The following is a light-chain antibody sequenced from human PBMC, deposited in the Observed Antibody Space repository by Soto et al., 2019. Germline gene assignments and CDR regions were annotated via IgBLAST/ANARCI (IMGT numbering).Light chain of an antibody. CDR1: LSLLHSNGYNY. CDR3: MQAQQTPDT. V-gene: IGKV2-28*01. CDR2: LGS. Sequence: DIVMTQSPLSLPVTPGEPASISCRSSLSLLHSNGYNYLDWYLQKPGQSPQLLIYLGSNRASGVPDRFSGSGSGTDFTLKISRVEAEDVGVYYCMQAQQTPDTFGQGTRLEIK. J-gene: IGKJ5*01.